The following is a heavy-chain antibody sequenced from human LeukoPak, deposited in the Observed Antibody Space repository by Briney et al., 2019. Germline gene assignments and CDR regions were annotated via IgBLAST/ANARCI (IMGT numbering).Heavy chain of an antibody. CDR1: GFTFSSYG. V-gene: IGHV3-30*02. CDR3: ARVVGWDGYNYYDY. Sequence: PGGSLRLSCAASGFTFSSYGMHWVRQAPGKGLEWVAFIRYDGSNKYYADSVKGRFTISRDNSKNTLYLHVNSLRPEDTAVYYCARVVGWDGYNYYDYWGQGTLVTVSS. CDR2: IRYDGSNK. D-gene: IGHD5-24*01. J-gene: IGHJ4*02.